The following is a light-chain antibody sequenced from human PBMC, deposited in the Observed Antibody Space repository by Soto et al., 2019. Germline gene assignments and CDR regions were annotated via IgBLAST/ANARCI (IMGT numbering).Light chain of an antibody. CDR1: NTNIGAGFG. J-gene: IGLJ2*01. CDR3: QSVAINVLALI. CDR2: NNT. V-gene: IGLV1-40*01. Sequence: QSVLTQPPSVSGAPGQRVTISCTGSNTNIGAGFGVQWYQQFPRTAPRLLIYNNTNRPSGVPDRFSASKSGTSASLAITGLRAEAEADDYCQSVAINVLALIFGVGTKVTVL.